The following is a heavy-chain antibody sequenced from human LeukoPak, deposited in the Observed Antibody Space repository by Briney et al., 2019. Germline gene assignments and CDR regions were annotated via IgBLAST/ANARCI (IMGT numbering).Heavy chain of an antibody. CDR3: SRLTHSYYSDTSGYYPYYYMDV. Sequence: PSETLSLTCTVSGGSISSSSYYWGWIRQPPGKGLEWIGRISYSGNTYYNPSLESRVTISVDTSKNHFSLRLSSVTAADTAVYYCSRLTHSYYSDTSGYYPYYYMDVWGEGTTVTVSS. D-gene: IGHD3-22*01. CDR2: ISYSGNT. V-gene: IGHV4-39*02. CDR1: GGSISSSSYY. J-gene: IGHJ6*03.